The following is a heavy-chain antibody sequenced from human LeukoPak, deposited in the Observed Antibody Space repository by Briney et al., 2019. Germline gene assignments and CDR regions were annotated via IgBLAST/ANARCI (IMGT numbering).Heavy chain of an antibody. J-gene: IGHJ4*02. CDR2: ISGSGGST. CDR1: GFTFSSYA. CDR3: AKRSNYDSRGYYFDY. Sequence: PGGSLRLSCAASGFTFSSYAMSWVRQAPGKGLEWVSAISGSGGSTYYADSVKGRFTISRDNSKNTLYLQMNSLRAEDTAVYYCAKRSNYDSRGYYFDYWGQGTLVTVSS. V-gene: IGHV3-23*01. D-gene: IGHD3-22*01.